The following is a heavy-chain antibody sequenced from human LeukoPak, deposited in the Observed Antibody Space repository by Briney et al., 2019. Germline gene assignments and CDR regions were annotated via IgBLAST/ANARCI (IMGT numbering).Heavy chain of an antibody. CDR1: GFTFSSYA. Sequence: GESLRLSCAASGFTFSSYAMHWVRQAPGKGLEYVSAISSNGGSTYYANSVKGRFTISRDNSKNTLYLQMGSLRAEDMAVYYCARAVLETGTIYFDYWGQGTLVTVSS. CDR3: ARAVLETGTIYFDY. V-gene: IGHV3-64*01. J-gene: IGHJ4*02. D-gene: IGHD1-1*01. CDR2: ISSNGGST.